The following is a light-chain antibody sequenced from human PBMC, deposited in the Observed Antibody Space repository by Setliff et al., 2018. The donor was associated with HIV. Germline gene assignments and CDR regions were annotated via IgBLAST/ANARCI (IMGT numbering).Light chain of an antibody. CDR1: SSDVGTYNY. V-gene: IGLV2-14*01. CDR2: EVS. J-gene: IGLJ1*01. CDR3: SSYTSSSTDV. Sequence: QSALTQPASVSGSPGQSITISCTGTSSDVGTYNYVSWYQQHPGKAPKLMISEVSSRPSGVSNRFSGSKSGNTASLTISGLQAEDEADYYCSSYTSSSTDVFGTGTKVTVL.